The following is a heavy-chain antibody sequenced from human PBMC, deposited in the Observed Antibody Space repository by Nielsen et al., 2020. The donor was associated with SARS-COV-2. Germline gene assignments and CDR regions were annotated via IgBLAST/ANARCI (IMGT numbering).Heavy chain of an antibody. CDR2: INLGNGNT. J-gene: IGHJ3*02. D-gene: IGHD3-10*01. V-gene: IGHV1-3*01. CDR3: ARDNVLLWLGESGDAFDI. Sequence: WVRQAPGQRLQWMGWINLGNGNTKYSQKFQGRVTITRDTSASTVSMELSSLRSEDTAVYYCARDNVLLWLGESGDAFDIWGHGTMVTVSS.